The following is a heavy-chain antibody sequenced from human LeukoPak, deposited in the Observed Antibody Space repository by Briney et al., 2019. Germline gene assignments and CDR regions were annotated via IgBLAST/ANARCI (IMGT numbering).Heavy chain of an antibody. D-gene: IGHD2-15*01. CDR1: GGTFSSYA. Sequence: GASVKVSCKASGGTFSSYAISWVRQAPGQGLEWMGGIIPIFGTANYAQKFQGRVTITADESTSTAYTELSSLRSEDTAVYYCAILVGYCSGGSCLSPFDYWGQGTLVTVSS. CDR3: AILVGYCSGGSCLSPFDY. CDR2: IIPIFGTA. J-gene: IGHJ4*02. V-gene: IGHV1-69*13.